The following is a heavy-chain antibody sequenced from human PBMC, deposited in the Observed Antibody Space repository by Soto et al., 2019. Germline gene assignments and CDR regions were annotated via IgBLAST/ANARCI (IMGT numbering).Heavy chain of an antibody. CDR1: GFTVSSNY. CDR2: IYSGGST. D-gene: IGHD2-15*01. Sequence: GGSLRLSCAASGFTVSSNYMSWVRQAPGKGLEWVSVIYSGGSTYYADYVKGRFTISRANSKNTLYLQMNSLRAEDTAVYYCASEESVVAARKAPYYYYYYMDVWGKGTTVTVSS. V-gene: IGHV3-66*02. CDR3: ASEESVVAARKAPYYYYYYMDV. J-gene: IGHJ6*03.